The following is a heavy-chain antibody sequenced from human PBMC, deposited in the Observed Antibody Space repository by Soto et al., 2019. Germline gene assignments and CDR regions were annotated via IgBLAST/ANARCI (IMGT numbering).Heavy chain of an antibody. CDR1: GYTFTSYG. J-gene: IGHJ5*02. Sequence: ASVKVSCKASGYTFTSYGISWVRHAPGQGLEWMGWISAYNGNTNYAQKLQGRVTMTTDTSTSTAYMELRSLRSEDTSVYYCARDSERVQVPGTGWFDPWGQGTVVTVSS. D-gene: IGHD1-1*01. V-gene: IGHV1-18*01. CDR2: ISAYNGNT. CDR3: ARDSERVQVPGTGWFDP.